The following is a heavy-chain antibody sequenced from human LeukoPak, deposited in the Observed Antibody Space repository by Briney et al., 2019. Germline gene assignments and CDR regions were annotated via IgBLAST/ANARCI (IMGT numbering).Heavy chain of an antibody. V-gene: IGHV1-24*01. CDR3: ATKYYDILTGYYSPELEFDP. D-gene: IGHD3-9*01. J-gene: IGHJ5*02. CDR2: FDPEDGET. CDR1: GYTLTELS. Sequence: ASVKVSCKVSGYTLTELSMHWVRQAPGKGLEWMGGFDPEDGETIYAQKFQGRVTMTEGTSTDTAYMELSSLRSEDTAVYYCATKYYDILTGYYSPELEFDPWGQGTLVTVSS.